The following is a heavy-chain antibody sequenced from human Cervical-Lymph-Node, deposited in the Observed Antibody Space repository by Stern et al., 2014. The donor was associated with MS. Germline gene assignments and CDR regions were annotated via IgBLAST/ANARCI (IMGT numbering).Heavy chain of an antibody. J-gene: IGHJ6*02. CDR3: ARTGTVVTSGYYYGMDV. CDR2: INTGNGNR. CDR1: GYKFTDYG. V-gene: IGHV1-3*04. Sequence: VQLVQSGAEVKKPGASVKASCKTAGYKFTDYGIIWEGQAPGQRLEWMSWINTGNGNRRYSQKIQGRVTITRDTSASTAYMELSSLRSEDTAVYYCARTGTVVTSGYYYGMDVWGQGTTVTVSS. D-gene: IGHD4-23*01.